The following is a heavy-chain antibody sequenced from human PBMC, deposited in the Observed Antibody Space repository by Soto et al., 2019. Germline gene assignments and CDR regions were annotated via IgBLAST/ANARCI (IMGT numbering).Heavy chain of an antibody. J-gene: IGHJ4*02. V-gene: IGHV3-33*01. CDR1: GFTFSSYG. CDR3: ASGLRYFDWSHFDY. Sequence: QVQLVESGGGVVQPGRSLRLSCAASGFTFSSYGMHWVRQAPGKGLEWVAVIWYDGSNKYYADSVKGRFTISRDNSKNTLYLQMNSLRAEDTAVYYCASGLRYFDWSHFDYWGQGTVVTVSS. CDR2: IWYDGSNK. D-gene: IGHD3-9*01.